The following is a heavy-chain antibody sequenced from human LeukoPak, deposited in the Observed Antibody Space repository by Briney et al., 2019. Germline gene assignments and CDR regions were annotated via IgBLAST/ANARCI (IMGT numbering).Heavy chain of an antibody. V-gene: IGHV3-23*01. Sequence: GGSLRLSCAASGFTFSSFAMTWVRQAPGKGLEWVSVISGTGDTTYYADSVKGRFTISRDNSKNTLYLQMNSLRAEDTAVYYCARDRLAVATTPDYWGQGTLVTVSS. CDR3: ARDRLAVATTPDY. J-gene: IGHJ4*02. D-gene: IGHD5-12*01. CDR2: ISGTGDTT. CDR1: GFTFSSFA.